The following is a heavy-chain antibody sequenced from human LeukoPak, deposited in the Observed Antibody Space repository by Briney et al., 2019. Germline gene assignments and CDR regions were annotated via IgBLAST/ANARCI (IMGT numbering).Heavy chain of an antibody. CDR1: GFTFSNAW. CDR2: IKSKSDGGTT. J-gene: IGHJ6*02. V-gene: IGHV3-15*01. CDR3: TTADYYDSRGYDYYYYGMDV. Sequence: GGSLRLSCAASGFTFSNAWMSWVRQAPGKGLEWVGRIKSKSDGGTTDYAAPVKGRFTISRDDSKNTLYLQMNSLKTEDTAVYYCTTADYYDSRGYDYYYYGMDVWGQGTTVTVSS. D-gene: IGHD3-22*01.